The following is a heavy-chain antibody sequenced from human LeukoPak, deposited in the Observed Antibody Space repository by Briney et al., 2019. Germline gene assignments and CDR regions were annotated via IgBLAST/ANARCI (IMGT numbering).Heavy chain of an antibody. Sequence: GGSLRLSCAASGFAFSGYSMSWLRQAPGKGLEWVSYISGSSGAIYYADSVRGRFTTSRDNAKDSLYLQMNSLRDEDTAVYYCARSRYPPYSRCIDYWGQGTLVAVSS. CDR1: GFAFSGYS. D-gene: IGHD6-13*01. V-gene: IGHV3-48*02. CDR3: ARSRYPPYSRCIDY. CDR2: ISGSSGAI. J-gene: IGHJ4*02.